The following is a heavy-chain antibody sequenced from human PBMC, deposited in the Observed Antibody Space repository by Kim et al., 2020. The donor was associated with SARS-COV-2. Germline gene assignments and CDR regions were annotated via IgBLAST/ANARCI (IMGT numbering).Heavy chain of an antibody. D-gene: IGHD3-22*01. J-gene: IGHJ4*02. V-gene: IGHV4-59*13. CDR1: GGSISSYY. CDR3: ARGYDSSGYYYVGGFSSPSVFDY. CDR2: IYYSGST. Sequence: SETLSLTCTVSGGSISSYYWSWIRQPPGKGLEWIGYIYYSGSTNYNPSLKSRVTISVDTSKNQFSLKLSSVTAADTAVYYCARGYDSSGYYYVGGFSSPSVFDYWGQGTLVTVSS.